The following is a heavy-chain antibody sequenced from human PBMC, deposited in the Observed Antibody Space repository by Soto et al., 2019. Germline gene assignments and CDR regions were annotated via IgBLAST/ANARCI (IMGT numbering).Heavy chain of an antibody. V-gene: IGHV3-48*01. CDR3: ARGGYFDWLTYLGYYYMDV. CDR1: GFTFSSYS. D-gene: IGHD3-9*01. Sequence: GGSLRLSCAASGFTFSSYSMNWFRQAPGKGLEWVSYISSSSSTIYYADSVKGRFTISRDNAKNSLYLQMNSLRAEDTAVYYCARGGYFDWLTYLGYYYMDVWGKGTTVTVSS. J-gene: IGHJ6*03. CDR2: ISSSSSTI.